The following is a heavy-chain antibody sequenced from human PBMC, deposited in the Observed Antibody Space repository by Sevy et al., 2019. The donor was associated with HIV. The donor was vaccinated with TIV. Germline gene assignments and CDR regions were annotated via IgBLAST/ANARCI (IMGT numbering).Heavy chain of an antibody. D-gene: IGHD3-22*01. CDR3: ARKYDSSGYFDY. Sequence: GGSLRLSCAASGFTFSNYAMNWVRQAPGKGLEWVSGISGSGGSGDKTNYADYVKGRFTISGDDSKNSLYLQLNSLRAEDTAIYYCARKYDSSGYFDYWGQGTLVTVSS. J-gene: IGHJ4*02. CDR2: ISGSGGSGDKT. V-gene: IGHV3-23*01. CDR1: GFTFSNYA.